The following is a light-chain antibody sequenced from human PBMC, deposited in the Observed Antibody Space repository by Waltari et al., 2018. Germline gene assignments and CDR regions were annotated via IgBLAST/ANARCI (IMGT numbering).Light chain of an antibody. J-gene: IGKJ4*01. CDR3: QQRRNWPPLS. CDR1: QDVSRY. CDR2: DTS. Sequence: EVVLTQSPATLSLSPGERATLSCRASQDVSRYLVWYQQKPGQAPRLLIYDTSNRATGIPARFIGSGSGTDFTLTISSLEPEDSAVYYCQQRRNWPPLSFGGGTKVEIK. V-gene: IGKV3-11*01.